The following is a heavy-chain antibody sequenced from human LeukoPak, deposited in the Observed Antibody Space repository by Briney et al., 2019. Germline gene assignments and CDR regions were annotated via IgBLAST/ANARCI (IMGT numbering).Heavy chain of an antibody. V-gene: IGHV4-38-2*02. CDR2: IYHSGST. CDR1: GYSISSGYY. Sequence: SETLSLTCTVSGYSISSGYYWGWIRQPPGKGLEWIGSIYHSGSTYYNPSLKSRVTISVDTSKNQFSLKLNSVTAADTAAYYCARQTGRFDPWGQGTLVTVSS. CDR3: ARQTGRFDP. J-gene: IGHJ5*02.